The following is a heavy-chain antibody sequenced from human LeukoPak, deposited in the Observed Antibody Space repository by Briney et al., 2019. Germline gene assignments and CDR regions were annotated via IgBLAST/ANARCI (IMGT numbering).Heavy chain of an antibody. CDR2: ISSDGSNK. J-gene: IGHJ4*02. V-gene: IGHV3-30-3*01. CDR1: GFTFNSYA. CDR3: AKDGYRGRGYYGSGSYYPFDY. D-gene: IGHD3-10*01. Sequence: QSGGSLRLSCAASGFTFNSYAMHWVRQAPGKGLEWVAVISSDGSNKYYADSVKGRFTISRDNSKNTLYLQMNSLRAEDTAVYYCAKDGYRGRGYYGSGSYYPFDYWGQGTLVTVSS.